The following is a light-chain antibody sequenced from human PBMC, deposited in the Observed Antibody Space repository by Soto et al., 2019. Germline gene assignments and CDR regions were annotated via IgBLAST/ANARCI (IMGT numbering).Light chain of an antibody. V-gene: IGKV1-27*01. CDR1: QGIMND. CDR3: QKYNSVPPT. Sequence: DIQMTQSPSSLSASVGDRITITCRASQGIMNDLAWYQQKPGKAPNLLISSASTLTSGVPSRFSGSGFGTDFTLTISSLQPEDVATYYCQKYNSVPPTFGGGTKVEIK. J-gene: IGKJ4*01. CDR2: SAS.